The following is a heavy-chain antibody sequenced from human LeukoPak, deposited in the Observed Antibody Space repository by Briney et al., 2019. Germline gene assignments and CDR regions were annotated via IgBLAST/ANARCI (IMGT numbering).Heavy chain of an antibody. CDR3: ARGKVRDYYDSSGYYSAHWFDP. V-gene: IGHV1-69*05. CDR2: IIPIFGTA. D-gene: IGHD3-22*01. J-gene: IGHJ5*02. Sequence: ASVKVSCKASGGTFSSYATSWVRQAPGQGLEWMGGIIPIFGTANYAQKFQGRVTITTDESTSTAYMELSSLRSEDTAVYYCARGKVRDYYDSSGYYSAHWFDPWGQGTLVTVSS. CDR1: GGTFSSYA.